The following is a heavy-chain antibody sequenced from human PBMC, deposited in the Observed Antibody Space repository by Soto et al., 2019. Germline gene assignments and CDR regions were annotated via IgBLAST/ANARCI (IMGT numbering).Heavy chain of an antibody. D-gene: IGHD3-3*01. J-gene: IGHJ4*02. V-gene: IGHV4-34*01. Sequence: QVQLQQWGAGLLKPSETLSLTCAVYGGSFSGYYWSWIRQPPGKGLEWIGEINHSGSTNYNPFLKSRVTISVDTSKNQFSLKLSSVTAADTAVYYCARAFFRCYDFWSGYYSLDYWGQGTLVTVSS. CDR1: GGSFSGYY. CDR2: INHSGST. CDR3: ARAFFRCYDFWSGYYSLDY.